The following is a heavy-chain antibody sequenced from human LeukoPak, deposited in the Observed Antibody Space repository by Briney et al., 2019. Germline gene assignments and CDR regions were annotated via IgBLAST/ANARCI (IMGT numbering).Heavy chain of an antibody. CDR3: ARHEYYNASGYLYFDI. J-gene: IGHJ3*02. V-gene: IGHV4-59*01. Sequence: SETLSLTCTVSGGSISSYYWSWIRQPPGKGLEWIGYIYYSGSTNYNPSLKSRVTISVDTSKNQFSLKLSSVTAADTAVYYCARHEYYNASGYLYFDIWGQGTMVTVSS. CDR1: GGSISSYY. CDR2: IYYSGST. D-gene: IGHD3-10*01.